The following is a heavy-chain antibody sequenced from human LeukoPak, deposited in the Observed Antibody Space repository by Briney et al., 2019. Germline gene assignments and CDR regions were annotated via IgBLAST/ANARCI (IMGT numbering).Heavy chain of an antibody. V-gene: IGHV1-46*01. J-gene: IGHJ4*02. CDR1: GYTFTRYY. CDR2: INPSSENT. CDR3: ARLWPIVGATSFVDC. D-gene: IGHD1-26*01. Sequence: ASVEVSCKASGYTFTRYYMSWVRQAPGQGLEWMGMINPSSENTTYAQRFQGRVTMTRDTSTSTVYMELSSLRSEDTAVYYCARLWPIVGATSFVDCWGQGTLVTVSS.